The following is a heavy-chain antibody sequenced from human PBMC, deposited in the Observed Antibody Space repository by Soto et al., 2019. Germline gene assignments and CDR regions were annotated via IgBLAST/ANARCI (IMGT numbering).Heavy chain of an antibody. CDR3: ARDIFTGPLAVVSPI. J-gene: IGHJ4*02. CDR1: GDSISSGDYY. Sequence: QVQLQESGPGLVKPSQTLSLTCTVSGDSISSGDYYWSWIRQPPGQGLEWIGNIYYSGNTYYNPSLKSRITISLDTSKNQFSLKLSSVTAADTAVYYCARDIFTGPLAVVSPIWGQGTLVTVSS. V-gene: IGHV4-30-4*01. CDR2: IYYSGNT. D-gene: IGHD2-15*01.